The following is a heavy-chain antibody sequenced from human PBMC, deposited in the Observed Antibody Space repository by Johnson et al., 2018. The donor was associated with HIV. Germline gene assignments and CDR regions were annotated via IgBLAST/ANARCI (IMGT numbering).Heavy chain of an antibody. Sequence: EVQLVESGGGVVQPGGSLRLSCAASGFTFSSYWMSWVRQAPGKGLEWVANIKQDGSEKYYVDSVKGRFTISRDNAKNSLYLQMNSLRAEDTAVYYCARGYSGYDDAFDIWGQGTMVTVSS. CDR1: GFTFSSYW. D-gene: IGHD5-12*01. CDR3: ARGYSGYDDAFDI. J-gene: IGHJ3*02. CDR2: IKQDGSEK. V-gene: IGHV3-7*04.